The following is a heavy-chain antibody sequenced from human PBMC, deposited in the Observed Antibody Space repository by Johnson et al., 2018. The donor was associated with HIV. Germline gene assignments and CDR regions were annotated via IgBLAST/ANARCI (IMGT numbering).Heavy chain of an antibody. CDR2: IYSGGSGGST. J-gene: IGHJ3*02. Sequence: QVQLVESGGGVVQPGRSLRLSCAASGFTFDAYGMSWVRQAPGKGLEWVSVIYSGGSGGSTYYADSGKGRFTLSRYNSTNTLYLQMHTLRAEDTAVYYCARDLHDSSGYYYEGDAFDIWGQGTMVSVSS. D-gene: IGHD3-22*01. CDR3: ARDLHDSSGYYYEGDAFDI. V-gene: IGHV3-NL1*01. CDR1: GFTFDAYG.